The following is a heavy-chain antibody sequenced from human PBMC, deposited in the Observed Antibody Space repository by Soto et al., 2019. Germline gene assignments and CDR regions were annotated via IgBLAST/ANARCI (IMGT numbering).Heavy chain of an antibody. CDR3: AKGSHMTTVTFFDY. Sequence: GGSLRLSCAASGFTFNSYAMNWVRQAPGKGLEWVSTISGGSAGTYYADSVKGRFTISRDNSKNTLYLQMNSLRAEDTAVYYCAKGSHMTTVTFFDYWGQGTLVTVSS. CDR1: GFTFNSYA. CDR2: ISGGSAGT. J-gene: IGHJ4*02. D-gene: IGHD4-17*01. V-gene: IGHV3-23*01.